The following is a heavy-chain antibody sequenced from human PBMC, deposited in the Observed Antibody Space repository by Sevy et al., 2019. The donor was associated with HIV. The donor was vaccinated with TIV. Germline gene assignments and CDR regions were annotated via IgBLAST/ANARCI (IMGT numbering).Heavy chain of an antibody. J-gene: IGHJ3*02. Sequence: GGSLRLSCAASGFTFSNAWMSWVRQAPGKGLEWVGSIKSKTDGGTTDYAAPVKGRFTISRDDSKNTLYLQMNSLKTEDTAVYYCTTGSRNYYDSSGYAFDIWGQGTMVTVSS. D-gene: IGHD3-22*01. CDR3: TTGSRNYYDSSGYAFDI. CDR2: IKSKTDGGTT. CDR1: GFTFSNAW. V-gene: IGHV3-15*01.